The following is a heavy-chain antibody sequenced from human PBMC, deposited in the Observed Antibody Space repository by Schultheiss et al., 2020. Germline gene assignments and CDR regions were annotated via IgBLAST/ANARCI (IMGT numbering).Heavy chain of an antibody. D-gene: IGHD6-13*01. CDR3: ARASAIAASKDY. CDR2: IKSKTDGGTT. V-gene: IGHV3-15*07. CDR1: GFTFSNAW. J-gene: IGHJ4*02. Sequence: GESLKISCAASGFTFSNAWMNWVRQAPGKGLEWVGRIKSKTDGGTTDYAAPVKGRFTISRDDSKNTLYLQMNSLKTEDTAVYYCARASAIAASKDYWGQGTLVTVSS.